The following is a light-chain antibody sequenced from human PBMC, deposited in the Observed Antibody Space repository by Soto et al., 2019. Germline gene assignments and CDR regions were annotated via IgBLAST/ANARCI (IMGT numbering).Light chain of an antibody. CDR3: ISYTSSSTLV. Sequence: QSALTQPASVSGSPGQSITISCTGTSSDVGGYNYVSWYQHQPGKAPKLMFYGVNNRPSGVSNRFSGSKSGNTASLTISGLQAEDEADYYCISYTSSSTLVFGGGTKLTVL. J-gene: IGLJ2*01. CDR2: GVN. CDR1: SSDVGGYNY. V-gene: IGLV2-14*03.